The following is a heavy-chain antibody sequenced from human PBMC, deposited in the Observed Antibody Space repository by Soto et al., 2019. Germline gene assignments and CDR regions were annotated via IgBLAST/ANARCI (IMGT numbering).Heavy chain of an antibody. CDR1: GYPVTAYY. CDR2: INPATGAA. D-gene: IGHD3-3*01. Sequence: VQSGAVVKKPGASVTVSCSASGYPVTAYYMHWVRQAPGRGLEWMGGINPATGAAKYTQTFQGRVTMARDTSTSTVFMELSGLTSEDTAVFYGARGGGVGVAESAAFDMWGQGTLVTVSS. J-gene: IGHJ3*02. V-gene: IGHV1-2*02. CDR3: ARGGGVGVAESAAFDM.